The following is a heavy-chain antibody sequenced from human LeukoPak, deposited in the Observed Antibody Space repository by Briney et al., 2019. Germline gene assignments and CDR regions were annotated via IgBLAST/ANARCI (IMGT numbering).Heavy chain of an antibody. CDR3: ARSTVTRRLGLS. CDR1: GGSISRGDYY. D-gene: IGHD4-17*01. V-gene: IGHV4-30-4*01. J-gene: IGHJ5*02. CDR2: IYYSGST. Sequence: SETLSLTCTVSGGSISRGDYYWSWIRQPPGKGLEWIGYIYYSGSTYYNPSLKSRVTISVDTSKNQFSLKLSSVTATDTAVYYCARSTVTRRLGLSWGQGTLVTVSS.